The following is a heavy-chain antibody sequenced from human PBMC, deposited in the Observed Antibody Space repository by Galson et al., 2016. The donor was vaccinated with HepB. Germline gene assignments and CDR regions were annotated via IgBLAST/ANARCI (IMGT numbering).Heavy chain of an antibody. V-gene: IGHV4-39*01. D-gene: IGHD3-16*01. CDR1: GDSITSSFYY. Sequence: ETLSLTCTVSGDSITSSFYYWGWIRQPPGKRLEWIGSVYYSGSTHHNPSLKSRVTISVDTSKKKFSLKLTSVTAADTAVYYCARRRWGVSFDYWGRGTLVTVSS. J-gene: IGHJ4*02. CDR2: VYYSGST. CDR3: ARRRWGVSFDY.